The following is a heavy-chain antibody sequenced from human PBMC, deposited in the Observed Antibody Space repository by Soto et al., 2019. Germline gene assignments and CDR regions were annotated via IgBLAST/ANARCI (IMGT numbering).Heavy chain of an antibody. J-gene: IGHJ6*02. Sequence: SVKVSCKASGYTFTSYGISWVRQAPGQGLEWMGGIIPIFGTANYAQKFQGRVTITADESTSTAYMELSSLRSEDTAVYYCAATATVTTSYFAYYGMDVWGQGTTVTVSS. CDR3: AATATVTTSYFAYYGMDV. CDR1: GYTFTSYG. D-gene: IGHD4-17*01. CDR2: IIPIFGTA. V-gene: IGHV1-69*13.